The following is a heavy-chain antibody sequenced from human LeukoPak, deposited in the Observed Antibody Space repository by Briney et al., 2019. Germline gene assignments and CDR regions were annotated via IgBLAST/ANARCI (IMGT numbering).Heavy chain of an antibody. V-gene: IGHV1-8*01. Sequence: GASVKVSCKASGYTFTSYDISWVRQAAGQGLEWMGWMNPNSGDTGYAQKFQGRVTMTRNTSITTAYMELSSLRSEDTAVYYCARAHSSSSSNYWGQGTLVTVSS. D-gene: IGHD6-6*01. CDR3: ARAHSSSSSNY. J-gene: IGHJ4*02. CDR1: GYTFTSYD. CDR2: MNPNSGDT.